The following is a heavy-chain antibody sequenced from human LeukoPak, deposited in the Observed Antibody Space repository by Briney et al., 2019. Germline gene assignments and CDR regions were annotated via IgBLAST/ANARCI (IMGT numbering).Heavy chain of an antibody. CDR1: GFAFSSYG. D-gene: IGHD3-3*01. CDR2: IWYDGGHK. Sequence: GGSRRLSCAASGFAFSSYGMHWVRQAPGKGLEWVAIIWYDGGHKYYTASVKGRFTVSRDNSKNTLYLQMNSLRGEDTAVYYRAKEPSSGSFYYYMDVWGKGTTVTVSS. V-gene: IGHV3-33*06. J-gene: IGHJ6*03. CDR3: AKEPSSGSFYYYMDV.